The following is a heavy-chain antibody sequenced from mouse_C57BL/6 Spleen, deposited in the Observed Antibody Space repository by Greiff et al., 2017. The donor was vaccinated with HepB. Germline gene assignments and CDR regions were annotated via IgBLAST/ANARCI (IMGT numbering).Heavy chain of an antibody. V-gene: IGHV14-1*01. J-gene: IGHJ1*03. CDR1: GFNINDYY. CDR2: IDPEDGDT. CDR3: STMKSWYFDV. Sequence: EVQLQQSGAELVRPGASVKLSCTASGFNINDYYMHWVKQRPEQGLEWIGRIDPEDGDTEYAPKFQGKATMTADTSSNTAYLQLSSLTSEDTAVYYCSTMKSWYFDVWGTGTTVTVSS.